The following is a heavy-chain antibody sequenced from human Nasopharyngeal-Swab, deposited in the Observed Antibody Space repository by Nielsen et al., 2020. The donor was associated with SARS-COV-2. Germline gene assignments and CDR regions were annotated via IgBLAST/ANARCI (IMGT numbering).Heavy chain of an antibody. J-gene: IGHJ4*02. CDR1: GFIFSSYT. Sequence: GESLKISCKASGFIFSSYTMNWVRQAPGKGLEWISYISSTPTSIYYADSVKGRFTISRDNAENSLYLQMDSLRAEDTAVYYCARESYFDYWGQGILVTVSS. V-gene: IGHV3-48*04. CDR3: ARESYFDY. CDR2: ISSTPTSI.